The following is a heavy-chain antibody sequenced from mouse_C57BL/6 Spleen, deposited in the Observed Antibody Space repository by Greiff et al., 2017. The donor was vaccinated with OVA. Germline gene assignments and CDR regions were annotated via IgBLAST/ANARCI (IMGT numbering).Heavy chain of an antibody. CDR2: IYPRSGNT. J-gene: IGHJ4*01. D-gene: IGHD1-1*01. Sequence: QVQLKESGAELARPGASVKLSCKASGYTFTSYGISWVKQRTGQGLEWIGEIYPRSGNTYYNEKFQGKAPLTADKSSSTAYMELCILTSDDAAVYFCAKYYYGSSYLYAMDYWGQGTSVTVSS. V-gene: IGHV1-81*01. CDR3: AKYYYGSSYLYAMDY. CDR1: GYTFTSYG.